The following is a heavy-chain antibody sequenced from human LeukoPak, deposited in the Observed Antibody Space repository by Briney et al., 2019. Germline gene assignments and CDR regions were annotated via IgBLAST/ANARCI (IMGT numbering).Heavy chain of an antibody. CDR3: ARDRSSSWSGGAFDI. J-gene: IGHJ3*02. CDR1: GFTFSSYS. V-gene: IGHV3-21*01. D-gene: IGHD6-13*01. CDR2: ISSSSSYI. Sequence: GGSLRLSXAASGFTFSSYSMNWVRQAPGKGLEWVSSISSSSSYIYYADSVKGRFTISRDNAKNSLYLQMNSLRAEDTAVYYCARDRSSSWSGGAFDIWGQGTMVTVSS.